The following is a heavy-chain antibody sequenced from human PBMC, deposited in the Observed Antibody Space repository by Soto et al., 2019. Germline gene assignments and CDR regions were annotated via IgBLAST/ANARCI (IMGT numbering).Heavy chain of an antibody. D-gene: IGHD1-26*01. CDR2: IFYSGST. V-gene: IGHV4-59*01. Sequence: QVQLQESGPGLVKPSETLSLTCTVSSGSISSYYWSWIRQPPGKVLEWIGYIFYSGSTNYNHSLKSRVTLSVDTSKNQCSLKLSSVTAADTAVYYCASGNPVYFDYWGQGTLVTVSS. CDR3: ASGNPVYFDY. J-gene: IGHJ4*02. CDR1: SGSISSYY.